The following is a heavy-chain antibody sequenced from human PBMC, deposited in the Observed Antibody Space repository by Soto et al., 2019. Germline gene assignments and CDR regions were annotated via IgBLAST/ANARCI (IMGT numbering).Heavy chain of an antibody. CDR1: GYTFINYD. Sequence: ASVKVSCKASGYTFINYDINWVRQATGQRLEWMGWVNPNSANTGYAQRFQGRVTMTTNTSTNTAYMELSSLTSEDTAVYYCATGPDYYGSGTRNWGQGTLVTVSS. D-gene: IGHD3-10*01. CDR3: ATGPDYYGSGTRN. J-gene: IGHJ4*02. V-gene: IGHV1-8*01. CDR2: VNPNSANT.